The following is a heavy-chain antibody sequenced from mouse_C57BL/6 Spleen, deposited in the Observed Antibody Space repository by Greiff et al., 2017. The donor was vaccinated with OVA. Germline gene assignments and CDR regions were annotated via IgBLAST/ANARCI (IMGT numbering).Heavy chain of an antibody. V-gene: IGHV1-69*01. J-gene: IGHJ4*01. CDR1: GYTFTSYW. D-gene: IGHD2-5*01. CDR3: ARRGYSNLYYYAMDY. Sequence: VQLQQSGAELVMPGASVKLSCKASGYTFTSYWMHWVKQRPGQGLEWIGEIDPSDSYTNYNQKFKGKSTLTVDKSSSTAYMQLSSLTSEDSAVYYCARRGYSNLYYYAMDYWGQGTSVTVSS. CDR2: IDPSDSYT.